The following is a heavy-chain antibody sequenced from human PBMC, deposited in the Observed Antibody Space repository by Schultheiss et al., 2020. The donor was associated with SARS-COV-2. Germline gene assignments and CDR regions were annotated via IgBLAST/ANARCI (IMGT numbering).Heavy chain of an antibody. V-gene: IGHV3-23*01. CDR3: AKARTVDIVVVPADY. D-gene: IGHD2-2*01. CDR2: ISGSGGST. J-gene: IGHJ4*02. CDR1: GFTFSSYA. Sequence: GGSLRLSCAASGFTFSSYAMSWVRQAPGKGLEWVSAISGSGGSTYYADSVKGRFTISRDNSKNTLYLQMNSLRAEDTAVHYCAKARTVDIVVVPADYWGQGTLVTVSS.